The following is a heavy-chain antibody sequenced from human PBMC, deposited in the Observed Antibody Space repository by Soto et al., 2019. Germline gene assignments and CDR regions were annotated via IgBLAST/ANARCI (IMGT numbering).Heavy chain of an antibody. CDR1: GFTFSSYG. J-gene: IGHJ4*02. Sequence: GGSLRLSCAASGFTFSSYGMHWVRQAPGKGLEWVAVIWYDGSNKYYADSVKGRFTISRDNSKNTLYLQMNSLRAEDTAVYYCATSYRFGDTRESDYRGQGPLVTVPS. D-gene: IGHD3-10*01. CDR3: ATSYRFGDTRESDY. CDR2: IWYDGSNK. V-gene: IGHV3-33*01.